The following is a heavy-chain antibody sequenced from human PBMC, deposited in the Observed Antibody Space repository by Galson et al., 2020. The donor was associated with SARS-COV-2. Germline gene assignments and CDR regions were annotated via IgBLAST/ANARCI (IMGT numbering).Heavy chain of an antibody. D-gene: IGHD4-17*01. CDR1: GFIFSNAW. CDR2: IKSKADDGTT. J-gene: IGHJ4*02. Sequence: GGSLRLSCAASGFIFSNAWMYWVRQAPGKGLEWLGRIKSKADDGTTTYAASVRDRFTISRDDSKDTLYLQMNSLKIEDTAVYYCTTDRRQSSYRGEDYWGQGIVLTVSS. V-gene: IGHV3-15*01. CDR3: TTDRRQSSYRGEDY.